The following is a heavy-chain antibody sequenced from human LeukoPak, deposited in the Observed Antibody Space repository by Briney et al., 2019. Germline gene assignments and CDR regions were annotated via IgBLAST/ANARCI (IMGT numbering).Heavy chain of an antibody. CDR2: IYSGGST. V-gene: IGHV3-66*04. CDR3: AKPPPTTGSEGPEYYFDY. Sequence: GGSLRLSCAASGFTVSSNYMSWVRQAPGKGLEWVSVIYSGGSTYYADSVKGRFTISRDNSKNTLYLQMNSLRAEDTAVYYCAKPPPTTGSEGPEYYFDYWGQGTLVTVSS. J-gene: IGHJ4*02. CDR1: GFTVSSNY. D-gene: IGHD6-19*01.